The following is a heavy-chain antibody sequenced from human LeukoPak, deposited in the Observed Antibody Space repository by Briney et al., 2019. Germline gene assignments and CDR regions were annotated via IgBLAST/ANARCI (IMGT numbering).Heavy chain of an antibody. D-gene: IGHD2-2*01. CDR3: ASTLDCSSTSCYASVWFDP. J-gene: IGHJ5*02. CDR1: GGTFSSYA. V-gene: IGHV1-69*13. CDR2: IIPIFGTA. Sequence: GASVKVSCKASGGTFSSYAISWVRQAPGQGLEWMGGIIPIFGTANYAQKFQGRVTITADESTSTAYMELSSLRSEDTAVYYRASTLDCSSTSCYASVWFDPWGQGTLVTVSS.